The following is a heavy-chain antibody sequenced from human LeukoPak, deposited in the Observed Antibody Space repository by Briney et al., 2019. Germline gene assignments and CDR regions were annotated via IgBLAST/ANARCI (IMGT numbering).Heavy chain of an antibody. CDR3: AKAFLAWFSPFDY. Sequence: GGSLRLSCAASGFTFSNYAMTWVRPPPGKGLEWVSAISGSGGSTYYADSVKVRLPISRDNSKNTLYLQMSRLRAEDTAAYYCAKAFLAWFSPFDYWGQGTLVTVSS. D-gene: IGHD3-3*01. CDR2: ISGSGGST. V-gene: IGHV3-23*01. CDR1: GFTFSNYA. J-gene: IGHJ4*02.